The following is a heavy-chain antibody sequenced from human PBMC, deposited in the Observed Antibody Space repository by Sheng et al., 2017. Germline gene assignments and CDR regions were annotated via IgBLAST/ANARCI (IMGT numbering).Heavy chain of an antibody. CDR1: GGSISSGSYY. CDR2: IYPSGST. V-gene: IGHV4-61*02. D-gene: IGHD4-17*01. J-gene: IGHJ5*02. CDR3: ARDRSDYGGNWFDP. Sequence: QVQLQESGPGLVKPSQTLSLTRTVSGGSISSGSYYWSWVRQPAGKGLEWIGRIYPSGSTNYNPSLKSRVTISVDTSKNQFSLKLSSVTAADTAVYYCARDRSDYGGNWFDPWGQGTLVTVFS.